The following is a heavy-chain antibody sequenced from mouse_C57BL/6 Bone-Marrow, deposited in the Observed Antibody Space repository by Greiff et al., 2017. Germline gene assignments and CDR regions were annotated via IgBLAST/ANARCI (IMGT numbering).Heavy chain of an antibody. D-gene: IGHD3-2*02. Sequence: QVQLQQPGAELVMPGASVKLSCKASGYTFTSYWMHWVKQRPGQGLEWIGEIDPSDSYTNYNQKFKGKSTLTVDKSSSTAYMQLSSLTSEDSAVYYCARRNSSGSGAWFAYWGQGTLVTVSA. V-gene: IGHV1-69*01. CDR1: GYTFTSYW. CDR3: ARRNSSGSGAWFAY. J-gene: IGHJ3*01. CDR2: IDPSDSYT.